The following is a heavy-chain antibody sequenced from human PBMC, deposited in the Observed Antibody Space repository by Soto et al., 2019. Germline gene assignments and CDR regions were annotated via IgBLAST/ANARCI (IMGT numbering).Heavy chain of an antibody. CDR3: ARSRGYSYGYGDY. CDR2: ISTYNGNT. CDR1: GYTFISYS. J-gene: IGHJ4*02. Sequence: QIQLVQSGGEVKKPGASVKVSCKASGYTFISYSIAWVLQAPGHGLEWLGWISTYNGNTNYAQKVQGRVTLTTDTATSTAYMELQRLRSDDTAVYYCARSRGYSYGYGDYWGQGPLVTVSS. V-gene: IGHV1-18*04. D-gene: IGHD5-12*01.